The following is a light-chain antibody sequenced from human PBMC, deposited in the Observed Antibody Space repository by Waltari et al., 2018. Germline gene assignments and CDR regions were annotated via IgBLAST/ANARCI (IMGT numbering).Light chain of an antibody. CDR3: QQYANSPRT. V-gene: IGKV3-20*01. J-gene: IGKJ1*01. CDR2: AAS. Sequence: DIVLTQSPGTLSLSPGDRATLSCRAIHSVRSNNLAWHQQKPGQAPRLLIYAASSRATGITDRFSGSGSGTDFTLTISRVEPEDFAVYYCQQYANSPRTFGQGTKVEIK. CDR1: HSVRSNN.